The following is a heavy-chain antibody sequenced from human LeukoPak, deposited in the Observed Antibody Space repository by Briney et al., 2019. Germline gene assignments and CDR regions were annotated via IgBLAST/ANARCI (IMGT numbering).Heavy chain of an antibody. CDR3: ARDPTLDYGDYNGYFDY. J-gene: IGHJ4*02. CDR2: INPSGGST. Sequence: GASVTVSCKASGYTFTSYYMHWVRQAPGQGLEWMGIINPSGGSTSYAQKFQGRVTMTRDTSTSTVYMELSSLRSEDTAVYYCARDPTLDYGDYNGYFDYWGQGTLVTVSS. V-gene: IGHV1-46*01. D-gene: IGHD4-17*01. CDR1: GYTFTSYY.